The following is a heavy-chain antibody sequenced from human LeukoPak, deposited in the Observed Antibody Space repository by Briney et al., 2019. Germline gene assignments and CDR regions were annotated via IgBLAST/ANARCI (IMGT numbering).Heavy chain of an antibody. CDR2: IWYDGSNK. J-gene: IGHJ6*02. Sequence: PGRSLRLSCAASGFTFSSYGMHWVRQAPGKGLEWVAVIWYDGSNKYYADSVKGRFTISRDNSKNTLYLQMNSLRAEDTAVYYCARDQVGATKPYYGMDVWGQGTTVTVSS. CDR1: GFTFSSYG. V-gene: IGHV3-33*01. D-gene: IGHD1-26*01. CDR3: ARDQVGATKPYYGMDV.